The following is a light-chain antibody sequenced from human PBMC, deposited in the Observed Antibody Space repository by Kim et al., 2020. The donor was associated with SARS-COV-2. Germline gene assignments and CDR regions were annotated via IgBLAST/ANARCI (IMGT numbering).Light chain of an antibody. CDR1: QSVFHSANDKNN. CDR2: WAS. V-gene: IGKV4-1*01. J-gene: IGKJ1*01. CDR3: QQYYRIPWT. Sequence: DIVMTQSPDSLAVSLGERATIKCKSSQSVFHSANDKNNLAWYQQRPGQFPKLLIYWASTRESGVPDRFRGSGSGTDFTLTISSLQAEDVAVYYCQQYYRIPWTFGQGTKVDIK.